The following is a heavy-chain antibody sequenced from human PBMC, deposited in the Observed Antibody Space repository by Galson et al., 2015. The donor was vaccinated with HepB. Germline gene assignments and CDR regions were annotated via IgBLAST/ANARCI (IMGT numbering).Heavy chain of an antibody. V-gene: IGHV3-30-3*01. CDR3: AREFGIVPAAFGLKNWFEP. Sequence: SLRLSCAASGFTFDNYAMHWIRQAPGEGLEWVDVVAYHGGNDHYADSVRGRFTMSRDNSKNTVYLQMNNLTTADTAVYYCAREFGIVPAAFGLKNWFEPWGQGTRVTVSS. D-gene: IGHD2-2*01. J-gene: IGHJ5*02. CDR2: VAYHGGND. CDR1: GFTFDNYA.